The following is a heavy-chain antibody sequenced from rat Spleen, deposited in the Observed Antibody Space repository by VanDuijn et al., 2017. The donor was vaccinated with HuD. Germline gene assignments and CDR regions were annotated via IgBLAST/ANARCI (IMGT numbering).Heavy chain of an antibody. CDR3: ARPDYGYPFAY. V-gene: IGHV5-7*01. D-gene: IGHD1-7*01. Sequence: EVQLVASGGGLVQPGRSLKLSCAASGFTFSDYNMAWVRQAPKKGLEWVATISYDGSSTYYRDSVKGRFTISRDNAKSTLYLQMDSLRSEDTATYYCARPDYGYPFAYWGQGTLVTVSS. CDR2: ISYDGSST. J-gene: IGHJ3*01. CDR1: GFTFSDYN.